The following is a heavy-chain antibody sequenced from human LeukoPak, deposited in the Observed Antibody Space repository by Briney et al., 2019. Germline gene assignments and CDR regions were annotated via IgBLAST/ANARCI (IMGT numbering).Heavy chain of an antibody. Sequence: PSETLSLTCTVSGGSLSSYYWSWIRQPPGKGLEWIGYIYYSGSTNYNPSLKSRVTISVDTSKNQFSLKLSSVTAADTAVYYCEYSSSSGDYWGQGTLVTVSS. CDR2: IYYSGST. CDR3: EYSSSSGDY. V-gene: IGHV4-59*01. CDR1: GGSLSSYY. J-gene: IGHJ4*02. D-gene: IGHD6-6*01.